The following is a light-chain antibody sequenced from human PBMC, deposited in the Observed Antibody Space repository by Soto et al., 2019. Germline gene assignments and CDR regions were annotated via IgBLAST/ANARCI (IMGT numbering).Light chain of an antibody. Sequence: DIQMTQSPSTLSASVGDRVTIICRASQSISSWLAWYQQKAGKAPKLLIHEASRLESGVPSRFSGSESGTEFTLTISGLHAEDFATYYCQQYNNFPLTFGGGTKVDIK. V-gene: IGKV1-5*02. CDR1: QSISSW. J-gene: IGKJ4*01. CDR2: EAS. CDR3: QQYNNFPLT.